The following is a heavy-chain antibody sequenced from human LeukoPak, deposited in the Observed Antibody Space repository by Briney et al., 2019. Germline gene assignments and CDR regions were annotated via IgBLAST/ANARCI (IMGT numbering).Heavy chain of an antibody. CDR2: ISGSGGST. Sequence: GGSLRLSCAASGFTFSSYAMSWVRQAPGKGLEWVSAISGSGGSTYYADSVKGRFTISRDNSKNTLYLQMNSLRAEDTAVYYCAKDFVVVPGNVNYFDYWGQGTLVTVSS. CDR3: AKDFVVVPGNVNYFDY. V-gene: IGHV3-23*01. J-gene: IGHJ4*02. CDR1: GFTFSSYA. D-gene: IGHD2-21*02.